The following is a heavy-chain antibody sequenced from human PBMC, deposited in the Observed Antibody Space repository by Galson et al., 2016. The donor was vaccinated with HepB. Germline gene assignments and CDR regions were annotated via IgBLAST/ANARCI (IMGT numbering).Heavy chain of an antibody. Sequence: SLRLCCAASGFTFSNYGMTWVRQAPGKGLEVVSSISRSGDSTDYADSVKGRFTISRDNSKNTLSLQMNSLTADDTAIYYCVQGSTAPAVWGKGTTVTVSS. V-gene: IGHV3-23*01. D-gene: IGHD1-26*01. CDR2: ISRSGDST. J-gene: IGHJ6*04. CDR1: GFTFSNYG. CDR3: VQGSTAPAV.